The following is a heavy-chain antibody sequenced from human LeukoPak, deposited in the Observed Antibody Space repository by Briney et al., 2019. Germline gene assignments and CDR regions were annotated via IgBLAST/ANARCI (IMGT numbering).Heavy chain of an antibody. V-gene: IGHV4-31*11. Sequence: PSQTLSLTCDVSGGSISRGGYYWSWIRQHPGKGLEWIGSIYYSGSPHYNPSLKSGVTITADASKSQFSLKLTSVTAADTAVYYCARGITMFRGVNRNWYFDLWGRGTLVTVSS. CDR1: GGSISRGGYY. CDR3: ARGITMFRGVNRNWYFDL. J-gene: IGHJ2*01. D-gene: IGHD3-10*01. CDR2: IYYSGSP.